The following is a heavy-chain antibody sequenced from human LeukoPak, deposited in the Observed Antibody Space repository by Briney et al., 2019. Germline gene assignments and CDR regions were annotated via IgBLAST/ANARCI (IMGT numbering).Heavy chain of an antibody. CDR3: ARDRGPYSGYDSYYFDY. CDR2: IYYSGST. V-gene: IGHV4-31*03. D-gene: IGHD5-12*01. CDR1: GGSVSSGGYY. J-gene: IGHJ4*02. Sequence: SETLSLTCTVSGGSVSSGGYYWSWIRQHPGKGLEWIGYIYYSGSTYYNPSLKSRVTISVDTSKNQFSLKLSSVTAADTAVYYCARDRGPYSGYDSYYFDYWGQGTLVTVSS.